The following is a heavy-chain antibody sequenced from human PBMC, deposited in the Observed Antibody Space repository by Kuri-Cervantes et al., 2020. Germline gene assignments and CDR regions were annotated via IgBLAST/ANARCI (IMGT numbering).Heavy chain of an antibody. J-gene: IGHJ4*02. D-gene: IGHD3-22*01. CDR1: GGSISSYY. V-gene: IGHV3-23*01. Sequence: ETLSLTCTVSGGSISSYYWSWIRQAPGKGLEWVSSISSSGGGTYFADSVKGRFTISRDNSKNTLYLQMNSLGAEDTAEYYCAKRGLYDGNSYNVYLFDYWGQGTLVTVSS. CDR2: ISSSGGGT. CDR3: AKRGLYDGNSYNVYLFDY.